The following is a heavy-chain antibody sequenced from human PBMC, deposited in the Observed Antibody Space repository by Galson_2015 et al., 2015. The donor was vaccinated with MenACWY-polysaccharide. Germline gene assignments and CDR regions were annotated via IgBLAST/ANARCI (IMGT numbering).Heavy chain of an antibody. CDR2: INPSGNYT. D-gene: IGHD6-13*01. V-gene: IGHV1-46*02. CDR1: GYTFNTYY. Sequence: SVKVSCKASGYTFNTYYMHWVRQAPRQGLEWMGVINPSGNYTTYAQKLQGRVTMTRDTSTSTLYMELSSLRSEDTAMYYCARVTSAGYYFDHWGQGSLVTVSS. CDR3: ARVTSAGYYFDH. J-gene: IGHJ4*02.